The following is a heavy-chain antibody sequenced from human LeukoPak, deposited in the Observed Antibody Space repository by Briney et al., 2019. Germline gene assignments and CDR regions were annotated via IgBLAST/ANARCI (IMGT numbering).Heavy chain of an antibody. Sequence: GGSLRLSCAGYGFTFSSFWMNWVRQAPGKGLEWVANINQDGSEIYYADSVKGRFTLSRDNAVNSVYLQMSDLRAEETAVYYCATLNWGNLDYWGLGTLVTVSS. V-gene: IGHV3-7*01. J-gene: IGHJ4*02. D-gene: IGHD7-27*01. CDR2: INQDGSEI. CDR1: GFTFSSFW. CDR3: ATLNWGNLDY.